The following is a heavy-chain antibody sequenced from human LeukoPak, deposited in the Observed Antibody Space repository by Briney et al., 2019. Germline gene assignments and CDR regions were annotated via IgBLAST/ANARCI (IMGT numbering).Heavy chain of an antibody. D-gene: IGHD2-15*01. J-gene: IGHJ4*02. Sequence: GGSLRLSCAASGFTFSSYAMSWVRQAPGKGLEWVSAISGSGGSTYYADSVKGRFTISRDNSKNTLYLQMNSLRAEDTAVYYCAKDRWSCSGGGCFVRIQLWLYFDYWGQGTLVTVSS. V-gene: IGHV3-23*01. CDR3: AKDRWSCSGGGCFVRIQLWLYFDY. CDR1: GFTFSSYA. CDR2: ISGSGGST.